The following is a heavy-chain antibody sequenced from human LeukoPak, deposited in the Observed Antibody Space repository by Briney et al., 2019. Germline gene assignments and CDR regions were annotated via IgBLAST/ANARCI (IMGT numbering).Heavy chain of an antibody. CDR1: GGSVSSGYFH. V-gene: IGHV4-61*01. Sequence: PSETLSLTCTVSGGSVSSGYFHWSWIRQAPGKGLEWIGHDGHTNYNPSLRSRVTISIDMSSNQFSLRLNSVTAADTGVYYCATYYVGVGGRGHWDPGTLVTVSS. CDR2: DGHT. J-gene: IGHJ4*02. CDR3: ATYYVGVGGRGH. D-gene: IGHD3-10*02.